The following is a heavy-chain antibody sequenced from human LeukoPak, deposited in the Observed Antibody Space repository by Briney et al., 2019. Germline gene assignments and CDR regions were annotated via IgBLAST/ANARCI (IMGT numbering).Heavy chain of an antibody. V-gene: IGHV7-4-1*02. CDR3: ARGTPPLLVDYYYYYMDV. D-gene: IGHD6-13*01. J-gene: IGHJ6*03. CDR1: GYTFTSYA. Sequence: ASVKVSCKASGYTFTSYAMNWVRQAPGQGLEWMGWINTNTGNPTYAQGFTGRFVFSLDTSVSTAYLQISSLKAEDTAVYYCARGTPPLLVDYYYYYMDVWGKGTTATVSS. CDR2: INTNTGNP.